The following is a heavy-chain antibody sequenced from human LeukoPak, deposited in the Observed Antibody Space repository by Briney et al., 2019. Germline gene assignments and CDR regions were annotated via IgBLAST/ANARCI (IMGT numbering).Heavy chain of an antibody. J-gene: IGHJ4*02. Sequence: GGSLRLSCAASGFTFSSYEMNWVRQAPGKGLEWVSFITSDGSTIFYADSVKGRFTISRDNAKNSLYLQMNSLRAVEDTAVYYCARSTTISLFDYWGQGTLVAVSS. V-gene: IGHV3-48*03. CDR2: ITSDGSTI. CDR3: ARSTTISLFDY. D-gene: IGHD1-1*01. CDR1: GFTFSSYE.